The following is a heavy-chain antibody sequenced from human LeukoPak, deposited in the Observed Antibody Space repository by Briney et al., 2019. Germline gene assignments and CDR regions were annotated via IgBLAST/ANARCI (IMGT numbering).Heavy chain of an antibody. V-gene: IGHV3-23*01. CDR2: ISGSGGST. Sequence: GGSLRLSCAASGFTFSSYAMSWVRQAPGKGLEWVSAISGSGGSTYYADSVKGRFTISRDNSKNTLYLQMNSLRAEDTAVYYCAKDLRTGYSGGWQYNFDYWGQGTLVTVSS. D-gene: IGHD6-19*01. CDR3: AKDLRTGYSGGWQYNFDY. CDR1: GFTFSSYA. J-gene: IGHJ4*02.